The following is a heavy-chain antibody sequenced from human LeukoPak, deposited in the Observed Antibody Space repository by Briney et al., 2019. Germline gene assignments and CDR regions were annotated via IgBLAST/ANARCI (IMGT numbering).Heavy chain of an antibody. Sequence: PGGSLRLSCAASGFTFSSYGMSWVRQAPGKGLEWVSAISGSGGSTYYADSVKGRFTISRDNSKNTLYLQMNSLRAEDTAVYYCAKDLVEIQETPSYYYDFLNWFDPWGQGTLVTVSS. CDR3: AKDLVEIQETPSYYYDFLNWFDP. D-gene: IGHD3-22*01. V-gene: IGHV3-23*01. CDR2: ISGSGGST. J-gene: IGHJ5*02. CDR1: GFTFSSYG.